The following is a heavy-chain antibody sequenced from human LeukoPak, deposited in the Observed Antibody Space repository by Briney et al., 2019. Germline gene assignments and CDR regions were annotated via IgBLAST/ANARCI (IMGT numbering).Heavy chain of an antibody. CDR2: IYYSGST. Sequence: SSETLSLACTVSGGSISSYYWSWIRQPPGKGLEWIGYIYYSGSTNYNPSLKSRVTISVDMSKNQFSLSLSSVTAADTAVYYCARDVGIAGFDYWAQGTPVTVSS. D-gene: IGHD6-13*01. CDR3: ARDVGIAGFDY. J-gene: IGHJ4*02. V-gene: IGHV4-59*01. CDR1: GGSISSYY.